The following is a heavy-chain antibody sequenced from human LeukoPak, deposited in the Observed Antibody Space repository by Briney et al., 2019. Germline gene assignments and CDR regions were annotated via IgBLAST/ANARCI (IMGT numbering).Heavy chain of an antibody. J-gene: IGHJ5*02. CDR1: GGSFSGYY. CDR3: ARSRRPWFDP. V-gene: IGHV4-34*01. CDR2: INHTGST. D-gene: IGHD6-6*01. Sequence: SETLSLTCAVYGGSFSGYYWSWIRQPPGKGLEWIGEINHTGSTNYNPSLKSRVTISVDTSKNQFSLKLSSVTAADTAVYYCARSRRPWFDPWGQGTLVSVSS.